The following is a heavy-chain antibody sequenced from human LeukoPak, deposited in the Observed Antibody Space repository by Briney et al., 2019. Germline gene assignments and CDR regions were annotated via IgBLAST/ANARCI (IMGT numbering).Heavy chain of an antibody. J-gene: IGHJ4*02. CDR3: ASGPTYYYDSSGYDDY. D-gene: IGHD3-22*01. Sequence: GGSLRLSCAASGFTVSSNCMSWVRQAPGKGPEWVSVIFSGGSTYYADSVKGRFTISRDNAKNSLYLQMNSLRAEDTAVYYCASGPTYYYDSSGYDDYWGQGTLVTVSS. CDR2: IFSGGST. CDR1: GFTVSSNC. V-gene: IGHV3-66*01.